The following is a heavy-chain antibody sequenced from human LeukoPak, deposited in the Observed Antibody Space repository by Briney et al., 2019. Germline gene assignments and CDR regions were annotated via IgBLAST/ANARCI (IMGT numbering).Heavy chain of an antibody. V-gene: IGHV4-61*09. Sequence: SQTLSLTCTVSGGSISSGNYYWSWIRQPAGKGLEWIGHIYTSGTTYNPSLKSRVTISVDTSKNQFSLKLSSVTAADTAVYYCARVICRATPCSGWFDPWGQGTLVTVSS. CDR1: GGSISSGNYY. CDR2: IYTSGTT. J-gene: IGHJ5*02. D-gene: IGHD3-10*02. CDR3: ARVICRATPCSGWFDP.